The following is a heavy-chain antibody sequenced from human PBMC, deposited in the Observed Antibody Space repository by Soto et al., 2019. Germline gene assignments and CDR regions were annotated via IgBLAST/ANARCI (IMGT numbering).Heavy chain of an antibody. V-gene: IGHV1-2*02. CDR3: ARDARGTRGFDEMDI. CDR2: INPNSGDT. D-gene: IGHD3-9*01. Sequence: QVHLVQSGAEVKKPGASVKVSCKASGYIFTGYHIHWVRQAPGRGLEWMGWINPNSGDTEYAQNCQGGVTMTRGTSLNVVYMEMSGLMSVDTAVYYCARDARGTRGFDEMDIWGQGTTVTVSS. CDR1: GYIFTGYH. J-gene: IGHJ6*02.